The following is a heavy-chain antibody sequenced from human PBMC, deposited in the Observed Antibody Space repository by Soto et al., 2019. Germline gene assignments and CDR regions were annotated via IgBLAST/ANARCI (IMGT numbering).Heavy chain of an antibody. CDR2: ISDRGSA. CDR3: TKSTHAMNGGSHYMALDDDLVTGMDV. J-gene: IGHJ6*02. Sequence: QVQLQESGPRLVRPSGALSLTCSVSGASITSGHWWTWVRQSPGKGLEWIGEISDRGSAYSNPSLTVRVSLCVDKLTNQFSLRLTSVTGAGTAIYYCTKSTHAMNGGSHYMALDDDLVTGMDVWGPGTTVTVSS. V-gene: IGHV4-4*02. D-gene: IGHD3-16*01. CDR1: GASITSGHW.